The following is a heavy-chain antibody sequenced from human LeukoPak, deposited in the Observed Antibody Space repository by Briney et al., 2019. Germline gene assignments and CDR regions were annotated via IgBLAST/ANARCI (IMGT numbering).Heavy chain of an antibody. D-gene: IGHD2-2*01. Sequence: SETLSLTCTVSGGSISSSNYYWGWIRQPPGRGPEWIGTIYYNGATQYNPSLRSRVTISVDTSKNQFSLRLNSVTAADTAVYYCAIELRYCSSTSCRGNYWGQGTLVTVPS. CDR3: AIELRYCSSTSCRGNY. CDR1: GGSISSSNYY. V-gene: IGHV4-39*01. CDR2: IYYNGAT. J-gene: IGHJ4*02.